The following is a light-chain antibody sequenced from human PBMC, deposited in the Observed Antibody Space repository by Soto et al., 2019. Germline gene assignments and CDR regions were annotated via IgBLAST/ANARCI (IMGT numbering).Light chain of an antibody. Sequence: DIQMTQSPSTLSASVGDRVTITCRASQSISSWLDWYQQKPGKAPKLLIYKASSLESGVPSRISGSGSGTEFTLTIGSLQPDDFATYYCQRYNSYPWTFGQGTKVESK. CDR1: QSISSW. V-gene: IGKV1-5*03. CDR3: QRYNSYPWT. J-gene: IGKJ1*01. CDR2: KAS.